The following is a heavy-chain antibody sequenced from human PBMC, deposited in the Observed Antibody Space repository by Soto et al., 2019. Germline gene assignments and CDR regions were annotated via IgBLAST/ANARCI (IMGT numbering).Heavy chain of an antibody. Sequence: QVQLVQSGAEVKKPGASLKVSCRASGYSFTNYGSAWVRQAPGQGLAWVGWISTYNGNTNYAQKFQGRVTMTTDTSANTAYMELRSLRSDDTAMYYCARYGYSSGWYLGTGMDVWGQGTPVTVSS. CDR1: GYSFTNYG. CDR2: ISTYNGNT. V-gene: IGHV1-18*04. D-gene: IGHD6-19*01. J-gene: IGHJ6*02. CDR3: ARYGYSSGWYLGTGMDV.